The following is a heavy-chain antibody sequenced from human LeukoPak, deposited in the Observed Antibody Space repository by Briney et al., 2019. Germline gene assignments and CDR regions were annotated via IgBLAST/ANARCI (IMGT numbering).Heavy chain of an antibody. V-gene: IGHV3-21*01. CDR2: TSESNDNI. D-gene: IGHD3-9*01. CDR3: ARARYHYDNTGHSYWYFDL. Sequence: GGSLRLSCAASGYTFSNYYMHWLREAPFRGLEWVSSTSESNDNIKYADSVKGRFTLSRDNAKTSLYLQMNNLRADDTAVYYCARARYHYDNTGHSYWYFDLWGRGTLVTVSS. J-gene: IGHJ2*01. CDR1: GYTFSNYY.